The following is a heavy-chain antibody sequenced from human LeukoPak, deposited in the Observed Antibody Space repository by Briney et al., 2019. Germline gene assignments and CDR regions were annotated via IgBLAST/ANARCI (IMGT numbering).Heavy chain of an antibody. Sequence: SETLSLTCAVSGGSISSYYRSWMRHPAGRGLERIGRIYTSGSNNYNPSLKSRVTISVDKSKNQFSLKLSSVTAADTAVYYCASGGNGPLYYFDYWGQGTLVTVSS. CDR3: ASGGNGPLYYFDY. CDR1: GGSISSYY. J-gene: IGHJ4*02. V-gene: IGHV4-4*07. D-gene: IGHD4-23*01. CDR2: IYTSGSN.